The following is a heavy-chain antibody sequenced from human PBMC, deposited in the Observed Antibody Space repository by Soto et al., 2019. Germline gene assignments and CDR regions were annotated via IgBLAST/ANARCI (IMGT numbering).Heavy chain of an antibody. D-gene: IGHD2-15*01. Sequence: GGSLRLSCAASGFTFSTYWMSWVRQAPGKGLEWVANIKQDGSEKYYVDSVKGRFTISRDNAKNSMYLQVNSLRAEDTAVYYCASDRRCSGGSCYYFDYWGQGTLVTVSS. V-gene: IGHV3-7*01. CDR2: IKQDGSEK. CDR3: ASDRRCSGGSCYYFDY. CDR1: GFTFSTYW. J-gene: IGHJ4*02.